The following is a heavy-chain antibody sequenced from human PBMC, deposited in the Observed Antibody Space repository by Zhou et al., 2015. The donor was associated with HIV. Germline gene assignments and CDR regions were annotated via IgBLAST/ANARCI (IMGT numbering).Heavy chain of an antibody. CDR2: IIPIFGTA. D-gene: IGHD2-8*02. J-gene: IGHJ4*02. CDR1: GGTFSSYA. CDR3: VLIGTGGVWESEQLVPPVFFDY. V-gene: IGHV1-69*01. Sequence: QVQLVQSGAEVKKPGSSVKVSCKASGGTFSSYAISWVRQAPGQGLEWMGGIIPIFGTANYAQKFQGRVTITADESTSTAYMELSSLRSEDTAVYYCVLIGTGGVWESEQLVPPVFFDYWGQGTLVTVSS.